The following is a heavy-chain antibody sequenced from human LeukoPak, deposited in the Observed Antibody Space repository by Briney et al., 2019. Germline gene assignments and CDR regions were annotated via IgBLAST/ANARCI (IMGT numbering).Heavy chain of an antibody. V-gene: IGHV1-18*01. CDR1: GYTFTTYG. Sequence: GASVKVSCKTSGYTFTTYGISWVRQAPGQGLEWMGWISAYNGNTNYAQKLQGRVTMTTDASTSTAYMELRSLRSDDTAVYYCARELHVERDDYWGQGTLVTVSS. CDR3: ARELHVERDDY. J-gene: IGHJ4*02. CDR2: ISAYNGNT. D-gene: IGHD1-1*01.